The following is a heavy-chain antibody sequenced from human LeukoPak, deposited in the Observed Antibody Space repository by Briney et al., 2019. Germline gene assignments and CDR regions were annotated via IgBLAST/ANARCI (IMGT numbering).Heavy chain of an antibody. CDR1: GYTFTGYY. J-gene: IGHJ3*02. V-gene: IGHV1-46*01. CDR3: ARVRSSSSWYFRDAFDI. CDR2: INPSGGST. Sequence: GASVKVSCKASGYTFTGYYMHWVRQAPGQGLEWMGIINPSGGSTSYAQKFQGRVTMTRDMSTSTVYMELSSLRSEDTAVYYCARVRSSSSWYFRDAFDIWGQGTMVTVSS. D-gene: IGHD6-13*01.